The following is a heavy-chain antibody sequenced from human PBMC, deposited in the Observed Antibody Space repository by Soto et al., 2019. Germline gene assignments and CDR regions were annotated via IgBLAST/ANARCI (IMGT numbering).Heavy chain of an antibody. D-gene: IGHD3-22*01. CDR1: GYTFTSYG. J-gene: IGHJ4*02. CDR3: ARDNYYDSSGYLPFDF. Sequence: ASVKVSCKASGYTFTSYGISWVRQAPGQGLEWMGWISAYNGNTNYAQKLQGRVTMTTDTSTSTAYMELRSLRSDDTAVYYCARDNYYDSSGYLPFDFWGQGILVTVSS. CDR2: ISAYNGNT. V-gene: IGHV1-18*01.